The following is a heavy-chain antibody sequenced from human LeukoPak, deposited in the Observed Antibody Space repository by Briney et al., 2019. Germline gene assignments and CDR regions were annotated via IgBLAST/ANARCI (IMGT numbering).Heavy chain of an antibody. V-gene: IGHV4-59*01. D-gene: IGHD1-26*01. J-gene: IGHJ4*02. CDR3: ARCAYYPDPFDY. Sequence: SETLSLTCTVSGDSISGYYWSWIRQPPGKGLEWIGHIYYSGSTNYNPSLKSRVTISVDTSKNQFSLKLSSVTAADTAVYYCARCAYYPDPFDYWGQGTLVTVSS. CDR1: GDSISGYY. CDR2: IYYSGST.